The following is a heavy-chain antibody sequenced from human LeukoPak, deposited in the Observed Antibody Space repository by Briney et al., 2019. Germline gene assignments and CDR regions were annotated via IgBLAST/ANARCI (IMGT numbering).Heavy chain of an antibody. CDR1: GFTCSTYT. D-gene: IGHD5-24*01. J-gene: IGHJ4*02. V-gene: IGHV3-21*01. Sequence: TGGSLRLSCAASGFTCSTYTMNWVRQAPGKGLEWVSSIGSSSSSIYYADSVKGRFTVSRDNARNSLYLQMNSLRAEDTAVYYCARTRDGYNLFDYWGQGTLVTVSS. CDR3: ARTRDGYNLFDY. CDR2: IGSSSSSI.